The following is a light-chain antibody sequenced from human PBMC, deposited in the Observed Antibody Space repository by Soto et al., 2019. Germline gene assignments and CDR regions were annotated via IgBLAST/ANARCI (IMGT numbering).Light chain of an antibody. CDR1: RSLVHSSGNTY. CDR2: EVS. V-gene: IGKV2-24*01. J-gene: IGKJ1*01. CDR3: MQGTLWWT. Sequence: DIVMTRTPLSLSVALGQPASISCRSSRSLVHSSGNTYLNWYHQRPGQPPRLLIHEVSNRFSGVPDRFSGSGAGTDFTLKISRVEAEDVGVYYCMQGTLWWTFGQGTKVEIK.